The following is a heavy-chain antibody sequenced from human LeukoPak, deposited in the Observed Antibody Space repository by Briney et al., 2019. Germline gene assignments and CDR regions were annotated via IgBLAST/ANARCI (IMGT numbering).Heavy chain of an antibody. CDR1: GGSFSGDY. J-gene: IGHJ2*01. V-gene: IGHV4-34*01. CDR3: ARVDSSSRWYFDL. D-gene: IGHD6-6*01. Sequence: SETLSLTCAVYGGSFSGDYWSWIRQPPGKGLEWIGEIYHSGSTNYNPSLKSRVTISVDTSKNQFSVKLSSVTAADTAVYYCARVDSSSRWYFDLWGRGTLVTVSS. CDR2: IYHSGST.